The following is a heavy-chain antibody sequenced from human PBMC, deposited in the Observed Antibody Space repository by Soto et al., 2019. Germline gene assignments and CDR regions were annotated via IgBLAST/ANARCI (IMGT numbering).Heavy chain of an antibody. D-gene: IGHD3-10*01. CDR2: ISAYNGNT. CDR1: GYTFTNYG. CDR3: ARGVGSGSYYNQYNWFDP. Sequence: QVQLVQSGAEVKKPGASVKVSCKASGYTFTNYGISWVRQAPGQGLERMGWISAYNGNTKYAQKLQGRVTMTTDTSTSPAYMELRSLRSDDTAVYYCARGVGSGSYYNQYNWFDPWGQGTLVTVSS. J-gene: IGHJ5*02. V-gene: IGHV1-18*01.